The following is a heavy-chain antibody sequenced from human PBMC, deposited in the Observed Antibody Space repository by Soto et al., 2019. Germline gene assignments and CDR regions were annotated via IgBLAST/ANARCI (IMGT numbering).Heavy chain of an antibody. V-gene: IGHV1-18*01. CDR2: ISAYNGNT. CDR1: GYTFTSYG. D-gene: IGHD3-10*01. CDR3: ARDRDYYCVGGYFYYYYVRAV. J-gene: IGHJ6*02. Sequence: ASVKVSCKASGYTFTSYGISWVRQAPGQGLEWMGWISAYNGNTNYAQKLQGRVTMTTDTSTSTAYMELRSLRSDDTAVYYCARDRDYYCVGGYFYYYYVRAVGAQGTTVTVSS.